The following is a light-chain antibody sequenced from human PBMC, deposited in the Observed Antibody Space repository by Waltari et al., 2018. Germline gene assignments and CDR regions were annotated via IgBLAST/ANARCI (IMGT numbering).Light chain of an antibody. CDR2: DAS. CDR3: QQYYSYPLT. J-gene: IGKJ4*01. CDR1: QGITSY. V-gene: IGKV1-8*01. Sequence: AIRMTQSPSSLSASPGDRVTITCRASQGITSYLAWYQQKPGKAPKLLIYDASNLQCGVPSRFSGSGSGTDFTLTISGLQSEDFATYYCQQYYSYPLTFGGGTKVEIK.